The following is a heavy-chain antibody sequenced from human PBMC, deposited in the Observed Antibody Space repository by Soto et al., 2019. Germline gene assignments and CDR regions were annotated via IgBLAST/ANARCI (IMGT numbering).Heavy chain of an antibody. CDR2: INAGNGNT. Sequence: GASVKVSCKASGYTFTSYAMHWVRQAPGQRLEWMGWINAGNGNTKYSQKFQGRVTITRDTSASTAYMELSSLRSEDTAVYYCARPSIAAAGRNYFQHWGQGTLVTVSS. J-gene: IGHJ1*01. D-gene: IGHD6-13*01. CDR3: ARPSIAAAGRNYFQH. V-gene: IGHV1-3*01. CDR1: GYTFTSYA.